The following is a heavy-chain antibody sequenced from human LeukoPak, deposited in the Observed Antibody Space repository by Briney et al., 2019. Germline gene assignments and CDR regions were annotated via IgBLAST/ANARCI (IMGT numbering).Heavy chain of an antibody. CDR2: INAGNGHT. V-gene: IGHV1-3*01. D-gene: IGHD4-17*01. J-gene: IGHJ4*02. Sequence: ASVKASCKASGYTFSGYAVQWVRQAPGQRLEWLGWINAGNGHTKYSQKFQGRVTITRDTSASTAYMELSSLRSEDTAVYYCAKAGWTATATTYYLDYWGQGTLVTVSS. CDR3: AKAGWTATATTYYLDY. CDR1: GYTFSGYA.